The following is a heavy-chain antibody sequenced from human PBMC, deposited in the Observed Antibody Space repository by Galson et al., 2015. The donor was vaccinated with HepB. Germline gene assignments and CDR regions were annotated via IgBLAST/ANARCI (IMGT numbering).Heavy chain of an antibody. D-gene: IGHD5-18*01. CDR2: ISSSSSYI. Sequence: SLRLSCAASGFTFSSYSMNWVRQAPGKGLEWVSSISSSSSYIYYADSVKGRFTISRDNAKNSLYLQMNSLRAEDTAVYYCARDFGPSYGPTYYYYYGMDVWGQGTTVTVSS. CDR1: GFTFSSYS. V-gene: IGHV3-21*01. J-gene: IGHJ6*02. CDR3: ARDFGPSYGPTYYYYYGMDV.